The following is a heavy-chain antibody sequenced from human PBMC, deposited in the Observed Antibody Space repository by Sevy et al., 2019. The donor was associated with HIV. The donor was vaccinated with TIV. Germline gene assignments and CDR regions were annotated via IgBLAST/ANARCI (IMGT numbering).Heavy chain of an antibody. Sequence: ASVKVSCKASGYTFSAYDINWVRQAAGQGLEWMGWMNPNSGHTGYARKFQGRVSLTRTTSISTAYMELSSLTSEDTAVYYCARVKAAWKDVYYYQMDVWGKGTTVTVSS. J-gene: IGHJ6*03. CDR1: GYTFSAYD. V-gene: IGHV1-8*01. CDR2: MNPNSGHT. CDR3: ARVKAAWKDVYYYQMDV. D-gene: IGHD1-1*01.